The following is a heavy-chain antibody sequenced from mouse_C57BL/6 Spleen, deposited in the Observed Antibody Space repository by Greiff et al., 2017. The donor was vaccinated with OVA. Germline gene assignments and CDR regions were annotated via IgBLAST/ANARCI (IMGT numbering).Heavy chain of an antibody. D-gene: IGHD3-1*01. J-gene: IGHJ4*01. Sequence: QVQLQQPGAELVKPGASVKLSCKASGYTFTSYWMQWVKQRPGQGLEWIGEIDPSDSYTNYNQKFKGKATLTVDTSSSTAYMQLSSLTSEDSEVYYCARKLGGYYYAMDYWGQGTSVTVSS. CDR3: ARKLGGYYYAMDY. V-gene: IGHV1-50*01. CDR1: GYTFTSYW. CDR2: IDPSDSYT.